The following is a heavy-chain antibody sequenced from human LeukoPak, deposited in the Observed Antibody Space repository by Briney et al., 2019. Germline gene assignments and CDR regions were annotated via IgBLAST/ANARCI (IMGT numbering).Heavy chain of an antibody. CDR3: ARDPEGHGYYFDY. D-gene: IGHD3-3*01. V-gene: IGHV4-4*07. CDR1: GGSTSNYF. J-gene: IGHJ4*02. CDR2: IHTIGST. Sequence: PSETLSLTCTVSGGSTSNYFCTWLRQSAGKGLEWIGRIHTIGSTNYNPSLKSRVSMSVDTSKNQFAQKRSSLTDADTAVYYCARDPEGHGYYFDYWGQGALVTVPS.